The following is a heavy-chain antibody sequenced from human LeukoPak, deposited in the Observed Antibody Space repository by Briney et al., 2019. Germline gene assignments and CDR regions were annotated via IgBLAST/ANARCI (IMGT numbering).Heavy chain of an antibody. J-gene: IGHJ6*03. D-gene: IGHD6-19*01. CDR3: ARVGAVAGYYYMDV. Sequence: GGSLRLSCAASGLTFSSYAMSWVRQAPGKGLEWVSAISGSGGTTYYADSVKGRFTISRDNAKNSLYLQMNSLRAEDTAVYYCARVGAVAGYYYMDVWGKGTTVTVSS. CDR1: GLTFSSYA. V-gene: IGHV3-23*01. CDR2: ISGSGGTT.